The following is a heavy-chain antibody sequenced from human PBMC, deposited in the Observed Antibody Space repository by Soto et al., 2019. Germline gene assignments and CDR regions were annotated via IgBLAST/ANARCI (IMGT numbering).Heavy chain of an antibody. D-gene: IGHD3-10*01. CDR1: GFTVSSNY. V-gene: IGHV3-23*01. J-gene: IGHJ5*02. Sequence: GGSLRLSCAASGFTVSSNYMSWVRQAPGKGLERVSAISGSGGSTYYADSVKGRFTISRDNSKNTLYLQMNSLRAEDTAVYYCAKDLLLWFGELLGPWFDPWGQGTLVTVSS. CDR3: AKDLLLWFGELLGPWFDP. CDR2: ISGSGGST.